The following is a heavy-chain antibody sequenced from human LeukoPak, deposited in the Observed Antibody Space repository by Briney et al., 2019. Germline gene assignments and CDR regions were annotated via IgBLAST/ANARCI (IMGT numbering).Heavy chain of an antibody. CDR1: GFTFSSYS. J-gene: IGHJ4*02. V-gene: IGHV3-21*01. CDR2: ISSSSSYI. CDR3: AIKYSNYFDY. D-gene: IGHD4-11*01. Sequence: GGSLRHSCAASGFTFSSYSMNWVRQAPGKGLEWVSSISSSSSYIYYADSVKGRFTISRDNAKNSLYLQMNSLRAEDTAVYYCAIKYSNYFDYWGQGTLVTVSS.